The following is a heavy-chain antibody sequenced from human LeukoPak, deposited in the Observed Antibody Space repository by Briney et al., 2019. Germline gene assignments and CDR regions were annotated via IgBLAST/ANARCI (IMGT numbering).Heavy chain of an antibody. CDR2: IYYRGDT. CDR3: ARAGSSDRPHYYYYMDV. V-gene: IGHV4-59*01. CDR1: GGSMSGYY. Sequence: SETLSLTCSVSGGSMSGYYWSWIRQPPGKGLEWIGFIYYRGDTKYNPPLKSRVTILVDTSKDQFSLKLSSVTAADTAVYYCARAGSSDRPHYYYYMDVWGKGTTVTISS. J-gene: IGHJ6*03. D-gene: IGHD6-25*01.